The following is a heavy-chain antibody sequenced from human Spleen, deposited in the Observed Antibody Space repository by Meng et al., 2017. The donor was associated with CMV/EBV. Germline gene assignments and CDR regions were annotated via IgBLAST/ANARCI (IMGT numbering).Heavy chain of an antibody. CDR3: ARWVDTIGDV. Sequence: GSLRLSCAVYGGSFSGYYWSWIRQPPGKGLEWIGEINHSGSTNYNPSLKSRVTISVDTSKNQFSLKLSSVTAADTAVYYCARWVDTIGDVWGQGTTVTVSS. V-gene: IGHV4-34*01. D-gene: IGHD3-10*01. CDR2: INHSGST. CDR1: GGSFSGYY. J-gene: IGHJ6*02.